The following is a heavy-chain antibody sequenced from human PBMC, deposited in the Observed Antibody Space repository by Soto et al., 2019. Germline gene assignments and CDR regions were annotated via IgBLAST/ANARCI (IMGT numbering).Heavy chain of an antibody. Sequence: SETLSLTCTVSGGSISSSSYYWGWIRQPPGKGLEWIGSIYYSGSTYYNPSLKSRVTISVDTSKNQFSLKLSSVTAADTAVYYCARHVSLWDCSSTSCLVNWFAPWGQGTLVTVSS. D-gene: IGHD2-2*01. CDR2: IYYSGST. J-gene: IGHJ5*02. V-gene: IGHV4-39*01. CDR3: ARHVSLWDCSSTSCLVNWFAP. CDR1: GGSISSSSYY.